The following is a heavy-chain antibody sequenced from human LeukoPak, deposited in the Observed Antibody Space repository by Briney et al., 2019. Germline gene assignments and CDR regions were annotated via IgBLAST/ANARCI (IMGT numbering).Heavy chain of an antibody. J-gene: IGHJ4*02. D-gene: IGHD3-16*01. V-gene: IGHV3-74*01. Sequence: GGSLRPSCAASGFTFSDYWMHWVRQAPGKGLVWVSIINTDTRGTYYADSVKGRFTISRDNAKDTLYLQMNSLRAEDTAVYYCVRAGAYHFDNWGQGTLVTVSS. CDR1: GFTFSDYW. CDR2: INTDTRGT. CDR3: VRAGAYHFDN.